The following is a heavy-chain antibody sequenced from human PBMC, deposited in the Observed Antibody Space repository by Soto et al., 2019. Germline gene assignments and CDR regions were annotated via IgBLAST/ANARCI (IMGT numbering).Heavy chain of an antibody. D-gene: IGHD2-2*01. V-gene: IGHV4-4*02. Sequence: QVQLQESGPGLVKPSGTLSLTCAVSSGSISSSNWWSWVRQPPGKGLEWIGEIYHSGSTNYNPSLKSRVTISVDKSENQFSLKLSSVTAADTAVYYCARQVPAAKHYYYYYMDVWGKGTTVTVSS. CDR1: SGSISSSNW. CDR3: ARQVPAAKHYYYYYMDV. CDR2: IYHSGST. J-gene: IGHJ6*03.